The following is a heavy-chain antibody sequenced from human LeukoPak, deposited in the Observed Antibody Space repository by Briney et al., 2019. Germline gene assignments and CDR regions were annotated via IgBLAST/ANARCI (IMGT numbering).Heavy chain of an antibody. V-gene: IGHV4-4*07. Sequence: SETLSLTCTVSGGSISSYYWSWIRQPAGKGLEWIGRIYTSGSTNYNPSLKSRVTMSVDTSKNHFSLKLSSVTAADTAVYYCARDPYYYGSGSYPYFDYWGQGTLVTVSS. CDR2: IYTSGST. CDR3: ARDPYYYGSGSYPYFDY. CDR1: GGSISSYY. D-gene: IGHD3-10*01. J-gene: IGHJ4*02.